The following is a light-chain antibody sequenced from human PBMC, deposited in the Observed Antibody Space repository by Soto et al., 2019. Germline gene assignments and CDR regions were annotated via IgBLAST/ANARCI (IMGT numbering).Light chain of an antibody. CDR2: DAS. Sequence: EIVLTQSPATLSLSPGERATLSCRASQSVGSSLAWYQQKPGQAPRLLIYDASNRATGIPARFSGSGSGTDFTLTISCLESEDFAVYYCLQRGDWPPLTFGQGTKVDIK. CDR3: LQRGDWPPLT. V-gene: IGKV3-11*01. J-gene: IGKJ1*01. CDR1: QSVGSS.